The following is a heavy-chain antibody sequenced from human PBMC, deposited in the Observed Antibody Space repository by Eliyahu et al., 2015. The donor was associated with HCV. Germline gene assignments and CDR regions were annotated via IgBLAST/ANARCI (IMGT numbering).Heavy chain of an antibody. V-gene: IGHV1-69*06. Sequence: QVQLVQSGAEVKKPGFSVKVSCKAXGGTFSSYAIRRGRPAPGPGLEWMGGRIPIFGTANYAQKFQGRVTITADKSTSTAYMELSSLRSEDTAVYYCARLVAHRGLPDYWGQGTLVTVSS. CDR1: GGTFSSYA. CDR2: RIPIFGTA. J-gene: IGHJ4*02. D-gene: IGHD2-15*01. CDR3: ARLVAHRGLPDY.